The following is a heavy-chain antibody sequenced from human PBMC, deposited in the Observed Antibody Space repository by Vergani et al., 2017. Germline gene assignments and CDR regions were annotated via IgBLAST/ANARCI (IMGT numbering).Heavy chain of an antibody. CDR1: GFTFGYYA. D-gene: IGHD3-10*01. J-gene: IGHJ3*02. Sequence: EVDLVESGGGVVQPGRSLRLSCTASGFTFGYYAMDWFRQAPGQGLEWVGGIRSKAYGQATIYAASVKGRFTISRDDSKSIAYLQMNNLQTEDTAMYYCVRDQVTMLRGSDALDIWGQGTMVTVSS. CDR3: VRDQVTMLRGSDALDI. V-gene: IGHV3-49*03. CDR2: IRSKAYGQAT.